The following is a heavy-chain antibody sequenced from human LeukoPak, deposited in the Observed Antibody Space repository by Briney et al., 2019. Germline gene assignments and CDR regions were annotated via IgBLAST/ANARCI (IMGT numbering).Heavy chain of an antibody. CDR1: GFTFSSYW. CDR2: IKQDGSEK. D-gene: IGHD4-17*01. CDR3: ARAHPDYGDSLWFDP. V-gene: IGHV3-7*01. Sequence: GGSLRLSCAASGFTFSSYWMSWVRQAPGKGLEWVANIKQDGSEKYYVDSVKGRFTISRDNAKNSLYLQMNSLSAEDTAVYYCARAHPDYGDSLWFDPWGQGTLVTVSS. J-gene: IGHJ5*02.